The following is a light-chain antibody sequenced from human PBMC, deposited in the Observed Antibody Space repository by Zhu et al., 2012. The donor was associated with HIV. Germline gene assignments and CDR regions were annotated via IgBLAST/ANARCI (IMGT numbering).Light chain of an antibody. CDR1: QSVSSNY. CDR3: HQYDNSWT. J-gene: IGKJ1*01. V-gene: IGKV3-20*01. CDR2: GAS. Sequence: EIVLTQSPDTLSLSPGDRATLACRASQSVSSNYVIWYQQKPGQAPRPLIYGASDRASGVPDRFSGSGSGTDFTLTISRLEPEDFAVYYCHQYDNSWTFGQG.